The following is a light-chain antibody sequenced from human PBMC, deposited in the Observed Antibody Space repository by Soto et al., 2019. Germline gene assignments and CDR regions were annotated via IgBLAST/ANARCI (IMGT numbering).Light chain of an antibody. CDR3: SSYTSSRFYV. J-gene: IGLJ1*01. CDR1: SSDVGGYNY. V-gene: IGLV2-14*01. Sequence: QSALTQPASVSGSPGQSITISCTGTSSDVGGYNYVSWYQQHPGKAPKLMIYDVSNRPSGVSNRFSGSKSGNTASLTISGLQAEDEADYYCSSYTSSRFYVFGTRTKVTVL. CDR2: DVS.